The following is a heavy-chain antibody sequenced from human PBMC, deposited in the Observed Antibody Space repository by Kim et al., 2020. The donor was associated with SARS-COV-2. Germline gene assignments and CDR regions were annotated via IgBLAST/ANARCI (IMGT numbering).Heavy chain of an antibody. Sequence: SSVKVSCKASGGTFSSYAISWVRQAPGQGLEWMGGIIPIFGTANYAQKFQGRVTITADESTSTAYMELSSLRSEDTAVYYCARDPYSGSYYSPPEADYWGQGTLVTVSS. CDR1: GGTFSSYA. CDR2: IIPIFGTA. J-gene: IGHJ4*02. V-gene: IGHV1-69*13. CDR3: ARDPYSGSYYSPPEADY. D-gene: IGHD1-26*01.